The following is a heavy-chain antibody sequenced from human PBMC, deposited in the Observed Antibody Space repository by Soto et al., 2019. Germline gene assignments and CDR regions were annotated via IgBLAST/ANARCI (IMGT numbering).Heavy chain of an antibody. CDR1: GGSFSGYY. Sequence: QVRLQQWGAGLFKPSETLSLTCAVYGGSFSGYYWSWIRQPPGKGLEWIGEINHSGSTNYNPSLKSRVTISVDTSKNQFSLKLISVTAADTAVYYCASTSVGDVWGKGTTVTVSS. CDR3: ASTSVGDV. V-gene: IGHV4-34*01. D-gene: IGHD2-2*01. J-gene: IGHJ6*04. CDR2: INHSGST.